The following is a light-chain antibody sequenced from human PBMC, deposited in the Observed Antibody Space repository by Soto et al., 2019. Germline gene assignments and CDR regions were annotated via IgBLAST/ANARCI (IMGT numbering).Light chain of an antibody. V-gene: IGKV1-39*01. CDR3: QQSYSTLPYT. J-gene: IGKJ2*01. CDR1: RNISSD. Sequence: IQMTQSPSSLSASVGDRVTPRCRASRNISSDLNWYQQKPGKAPKLLIYRASTLQNGVPSRFSGAGSATDFTLTISSLQPEDFATYSCQQSYSTLPYTFGQGTKVEIK. CDR2: RAS.